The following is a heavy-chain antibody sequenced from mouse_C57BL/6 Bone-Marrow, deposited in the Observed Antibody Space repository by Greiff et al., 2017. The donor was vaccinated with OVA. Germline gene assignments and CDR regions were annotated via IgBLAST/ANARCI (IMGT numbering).Heavy chain of an antibody. Sequence: VQLQQSGAELVKPGASVKLSCTASGFNIKDYYMHWVKQRTEQGLEWIGRIDPEDGETKYATKFQGKATITADTSSNTAYLQLSSLTSEDTAVYYCATHYYGSSLDYWGQGTTLTVSS. CDR3: ATHYYGSSLDY. J-gene: IGHJ2*01. CDR2: IDPEDGET. CDR1: GFNIKDYY. D-gene: IGHD1-1*01. V-gene: IGHV14-2*01.